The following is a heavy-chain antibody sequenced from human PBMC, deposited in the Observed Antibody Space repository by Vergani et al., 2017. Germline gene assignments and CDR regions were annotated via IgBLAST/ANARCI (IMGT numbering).Heavy chain of an antibody. CDR1: GGTFSSYA. CDR3: ARPAVAGTXLEN. D-gene: IGHD6-19*01. V-gene: IGHV1-18*01. J-gene: IGHJ4*02. Sequence: QVQLVQSGAEVKKPGSSVKVSCKASGGTFSSYAISWVRQAPGQGLEWMGRISAYNGNTNYAQKLQGRVTMTTDTSTSTAYMELRSLRSDDTAVYYCARPAVAGTXLENWGQGTLVTVSS. CDR2: ISAYNGNT.